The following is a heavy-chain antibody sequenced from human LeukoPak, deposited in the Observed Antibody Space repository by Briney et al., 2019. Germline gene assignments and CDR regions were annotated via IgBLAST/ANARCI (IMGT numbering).Heavy chain of an antibody. J-gene: IGHJ4*02. V-gene: IGHV4-34*01. CDR1: GGSFSGYY. CDR3: ARSGSLRPFDY. Sequence: SETLSLTCAVYGGSFSGYYWSWIRQPPGKGLEWIGEINHSGSTNYNPSLKSRVTISVDTSKNQFSRKLSSVTAADTAVYYCARSGSLRPFDYWGQGTLVTVSS. D-gene: IGHD6-25*01. CDR2: INHSGST.